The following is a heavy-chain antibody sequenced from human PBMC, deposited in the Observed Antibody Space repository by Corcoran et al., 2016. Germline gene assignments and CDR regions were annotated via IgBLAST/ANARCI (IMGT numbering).Heavy chain of an antibody. CDR2: INPSGGST. V-gene: IGHV1-46*01. D-gene: IGHD2-21*02. J-gene: IGHJ6*02. CDR1: GYTFTSYY. CDR3: ARDRENCGGDCYSYYYYTTVWTS. Sequence: QVQLVQSGAEVKKPGASVKVSCKASGYTFTSYYMHWVRQAPGQGLEWMGIINPSGGSTSSAQKFQGRVTMTRDTSTSTVYMELSSLRSEDTAVYYCARDRENCGGDCYSYYYYTTVWTSGAKGPRSPSP.